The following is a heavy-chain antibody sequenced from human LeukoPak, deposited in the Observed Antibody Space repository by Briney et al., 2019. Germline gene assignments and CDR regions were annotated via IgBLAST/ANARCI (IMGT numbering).Heavy chain of an antibody. Sequence: SETLSLTCTVSGGSISSYYWSWIRQPPGKGLEWIGYIYYSGSTNYNPSLKSRVTISVDTSKNQFSLKLSSVTAADTAVYYCARGFDGGNSDDYFDYWGQGTLVTVSS. D-gene: IGHD4-23*01. CDR3: ARGFDGGNSDDYFDY. J-gene: IGHJ4*02. V-gene: IGHV4-59*01. CDR2: IYYSGST. CDR1: GGSISSYY.